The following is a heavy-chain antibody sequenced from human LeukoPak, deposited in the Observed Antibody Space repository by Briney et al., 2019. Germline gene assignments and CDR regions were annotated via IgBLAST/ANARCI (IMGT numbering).Heavy chain of an antibody. Sequence: GGSLRLSCAASGFTFSSYWMHWVRQAPGKGLVWVSRINSDGSSTSYADSVKGRFTISRDNAKNTLYLQMNSLRDEDTAVYYCARDKHDSSGYYTPTFFDHWGQGTLVTVS. CDR3: ARDKHDSSGYYTPTFFDH. J-gene: IGHJ4*02. D-gene: IGHD3-22*01. CDR1: GFTFSSYW. V-gene: IGHV3-74*01. CDR2: INSDGSST.